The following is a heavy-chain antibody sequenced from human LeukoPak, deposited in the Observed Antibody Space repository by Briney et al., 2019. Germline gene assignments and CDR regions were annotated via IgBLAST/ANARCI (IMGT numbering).Heavy chain of an antibody. CDR1: GFTFSNYG. J-gene: IGHJ4*02. CDR2: ISSSGSPI. V-gene: IGHV3-48*04. Sequence: GGSLRLSCAASGFTFSNYGMHWVRQAPGKGLEWVSYISSSGSPIYYADSVKGRFTISRDNAKNSVYLQLNSLRAEDTAVYYCARVSYSGGVYWGQGTLVTVSS. CDR3: ARVSYSGGVY. D-gene: IGHD6-25*01.